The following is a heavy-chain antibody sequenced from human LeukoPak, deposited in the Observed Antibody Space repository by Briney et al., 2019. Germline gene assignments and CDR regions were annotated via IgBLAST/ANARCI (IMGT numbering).Heavy chain of an antibody. CDR3: ARLLGYCSGASCYDY. V-gene: IGHV3-23*01. CDR2: ISNSGGGT. Sequence: RGSLRLSCAASGFTFSNYAMTWVRLAPGKGLEWVSGISNSGGGTYYADSVKGRFTISRDNAKNSLYLQMNSLRAEDTAVYYCARLLGYCSGASCYDYWGQGTLVTVSS. J-gene: IGHJ4*02. CDR1: GFTFSNYA. D-gene: IGHD2-15*01.